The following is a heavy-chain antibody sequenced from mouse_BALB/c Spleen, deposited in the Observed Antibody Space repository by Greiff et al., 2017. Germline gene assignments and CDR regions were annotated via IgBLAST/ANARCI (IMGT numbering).Heavy chain of an antibody. J-gene: IGHJ4*01. CDR1: GFTFTDYY. Sequence: EVKLMESRGGLVQPGGSLRLSCVTSGFTFTDYYMSWVRQPPGKALEWLGFIRNKANGYTTEYSASVKGRFTISRDNSQSILYLQMNTLRAEDSATYYCAREYGNYGGAMDYWGQGTSVTVSS. D-gene: IGHD2-10*02. CDR2: IRNKANGYTT. V-gene: IGHV7-3*02. CDR3: AREYGNYGGAMDY.